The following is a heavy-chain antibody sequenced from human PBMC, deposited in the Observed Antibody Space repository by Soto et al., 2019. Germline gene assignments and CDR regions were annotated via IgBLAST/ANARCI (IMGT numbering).Heavy chain of an antibody. D-gene: IGHD3-10*01. Sequence: QVQLQESGPGLVRPSETLSLTCTVSGGSISGYYWSWIRQPPGKGLEWIGYIYYSGTTSYNPSLTSRVTMSVDTSQNQFSLKVNSVTAADTAVYYCARESYYGSGATVVAYWGQGTLVTVSS. J-gene: IGHJ4*02. CDR2: IYYSGTT. CDR1: GGSISGYY. V-gene: IGHV4-59*01. CDR3: ARESYYGSGATVVAY.